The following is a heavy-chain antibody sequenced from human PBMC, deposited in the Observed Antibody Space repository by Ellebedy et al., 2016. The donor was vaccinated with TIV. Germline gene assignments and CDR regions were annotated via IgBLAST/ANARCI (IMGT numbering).Heavy chain of an antibody. V-gene: IGHV3-66*01. CDR3: ARDAPPDYRGAQGAFDI. CDR2: IYSGGST. D-gene: IGHD4-11*01. J-gene: IGHJ3*02. CDR1: GFTVSSNY. Sequence: GGSLRLSCAASGFTVSSNYMSWVRQAPGKGLEWVSVIYSGGSTYYADSVKGRFTISRDNSKNTLYLQMNSLRAEDTAVYYCARDAPPDYRGAQGAFDIWGQGTMVTVSS.